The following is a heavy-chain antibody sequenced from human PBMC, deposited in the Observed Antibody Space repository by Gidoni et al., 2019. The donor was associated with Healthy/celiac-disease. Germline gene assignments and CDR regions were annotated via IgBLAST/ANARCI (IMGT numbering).Heavy chain of an antibody. Sequence: QVQLVESGGGVVQPGRSLRLSCAASGFTFSSYGMHWVRQAPGKGLEWVAVIWYDGSNKYYADSVKGRFTISRDNSKNTLYLQMNSLRAEDTAVYYCARAYSYGEGFFDYWGQGTLVTVSS. V-gene: IGHV3-33*01. CDR3: ARAYSYGEGFFDY. J-gene: IGHJ4*02. CDR2: IWYDGSNK. CDR1: GFTFSSYG. D-gene: IGHD5-18*01.